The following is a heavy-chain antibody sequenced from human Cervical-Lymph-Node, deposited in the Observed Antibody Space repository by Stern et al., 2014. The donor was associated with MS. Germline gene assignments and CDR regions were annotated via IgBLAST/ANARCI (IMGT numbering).Heavy chain of an antibody. Sequence: QVQLGQSGAEVKKPGASVKVSCKASGYTFSSYYMHWVRQAPGQGLEWMGIINPSGGSTRYAQKFQGRVTMTRDTSTSTVYMELSSQRSEDTAVYYCARSGSYSDAFDIWGQGTMVTVSS. CDR1: GYTFSSYY. J-gene: IGHJ3*02. V-gene: IGHV1-46*01. D-gene: IGHD1-26*01. CDR3: ARSGSYSDAFDI. CDR2: INPSGGST.